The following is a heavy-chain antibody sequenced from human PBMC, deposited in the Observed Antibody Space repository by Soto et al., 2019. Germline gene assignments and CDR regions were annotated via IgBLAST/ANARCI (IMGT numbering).Heavy chain of an antibody. CDR1: GFSVTNNY. CDR3: ARGRGSTGYLGREHYFDY. CDR2: IDIGGNT. Sequence: VQMVESGGGVVQPGGSLRLSCAASGFSVTNNYMNWVRQAPGKGLEWVSIIDIGGNTYYADSVKDRFTISRDDSKNTLYLQRDSLRPEDTAVYFCARGRGSTGYLGREHYFDYWGQGTLVTVSP. V-gene: IGHV3-66*01. J-gene: IGHJ4*02. D-gene: IGHD3-16*01.